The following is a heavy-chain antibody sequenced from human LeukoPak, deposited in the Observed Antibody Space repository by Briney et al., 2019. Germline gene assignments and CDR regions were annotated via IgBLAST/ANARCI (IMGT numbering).Heavy chain of an antibody. CDR1: GGSISSYY. CDR2: IHYSGST. V-gene: IGHV4-59*01. D-gene: IGHD6-19*01. CDR3: ASTLQWLAFDY. J-gene: IGHJ4*02. Sequence: SETLSLTCTVSGGSISSYYWSWIRQPPGKGLEWIGYIHYSGSTNYNPSLRSRVTVSVDTSKNQISLKLSSVIAADTAVYYCASTLQWLAFDYWGQGTLVTVSS.